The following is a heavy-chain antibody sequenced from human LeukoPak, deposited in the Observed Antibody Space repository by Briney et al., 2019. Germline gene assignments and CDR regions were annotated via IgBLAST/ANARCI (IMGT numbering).Heavy chain of an antibody. Sequence: SVKVSCKASGGTFSSYAISWVRQAPGQGLEWMGGIIPIFGTANYAQKFQGRVTITADESTSTAYMELRSLRSDDTAVYYCARFRAGVGEPYGDYWGQGTLVTVSS. CDR3: ARFRAGVGEPYGDY. D-gene: IGHD3-10*01. V-gene: IGHV1-69*13. CDR1: GGTFSSYA. J-gene: IGHJ4*02. CDR2: IIPIFGTA.